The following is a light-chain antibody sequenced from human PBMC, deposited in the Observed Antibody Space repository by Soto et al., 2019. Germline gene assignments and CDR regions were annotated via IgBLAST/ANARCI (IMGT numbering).Light chain of an antibody. J-gene: IGKJ5*01. V-gene: IGKV1-33*01. CDR1: QDITNY. Sequence: DIQMTQSPSSLSASVGDRVSITCQASQDITNYLNWYQQKPGKAPELLIHDSSNLETGVPSRFSGSGSGTYFSFTISSLQPEDIATYYCQQYVTLPLTFGQGTRLEIK. CDR2: DSS. CDR3: QQYVTLPLT.